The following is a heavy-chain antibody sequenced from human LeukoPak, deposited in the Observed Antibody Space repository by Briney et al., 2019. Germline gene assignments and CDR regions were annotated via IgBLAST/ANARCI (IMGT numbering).Heavy chain of an antibody. CDR2: IYYSGNT. Sequence: PSETLSLTCSVSGGSISSSSYYWGWIRQPPGKGLEWIGSIYYSGNTYNNPSLKSRVTISVDTSKNQLSLKLTSVTAADTAVYYCASTRMNWFDPWGQGTLVTVSS. D-gene: IGHD1-1*01. CDR3: ASTRMNWFDP. CDR1: GGSISSSSYY. V-gene: IGHV4-39*01. J-gene: IGHJ5*02.